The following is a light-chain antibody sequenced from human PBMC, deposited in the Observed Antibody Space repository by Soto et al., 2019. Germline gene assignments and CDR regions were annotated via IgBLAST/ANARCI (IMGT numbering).Light chain of an antibody. CDR3: QQHTDWPPIT. CDR2: AAS. V-gene: IGKV3-15*01. Sequence: EIVMTQSPATLSVSPVERATLSCRASQSVNSKVAWYQQKPGQPPRLLIYAASTRATGVPARFSGGGSGTEFILTISSLQSEDFAVYYCQQHTDWPPITFGQGTRLEIK. J-gene: IGKJ5*01. CDR1: QSVNSK.